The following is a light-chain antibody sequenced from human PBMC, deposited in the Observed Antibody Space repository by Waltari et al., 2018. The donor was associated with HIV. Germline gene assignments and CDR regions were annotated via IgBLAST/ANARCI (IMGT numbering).Light chain of an antibody. V-gene: IGLV2-11*01. Sequence: ALTQPRSVSGLAGPSVTISCTGTSSVVGVYNYVYGYQLHPGKPPKCRIYDVNRRPSGVPDRFSGSKSGNTASLTISVLQAEDEADYYCCSYADNYPVVFGGGTKLTVL. J-gene: IGLJ2*01. CDR1: SSVVGVYNY. CDR2: DVN. CDR3: CSYADNYPVV.